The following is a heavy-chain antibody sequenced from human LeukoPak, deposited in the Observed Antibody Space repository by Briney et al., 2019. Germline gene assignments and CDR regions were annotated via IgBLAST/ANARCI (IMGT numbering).Heavy chain of an antibody. CDR1: GYTFTSYD. CDR2: MNPNSGNT. V-gene: IGHV1-8*01. CDR3: ARGRSGSSWLDY. Sequence: ASVKVSCKASGYTFTSYDINWVRQATGQGLEWMGWMNPNSGNTGCAQKFQGRVTMTRNTSISTAYMELSSLRSEDTAVYYCARGRSGSSWLDYWGQGTLVTVSS. J-gene: IGHJ4*02. D-gene: IGHD6-13*01.